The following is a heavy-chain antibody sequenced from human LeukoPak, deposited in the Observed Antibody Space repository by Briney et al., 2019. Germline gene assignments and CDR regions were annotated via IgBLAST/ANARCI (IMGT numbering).Heavy chain of an antibody. D-gene: IGHD5-18*01. V-gene: IGHV1-2*02. Sequence: ASVKVSCKASGYPFTGYYMHWVRQAPGQGLEWMGWINPNSGGTNYAQKFQGRVTMTRDTSIITVYMELTRLRSDDTAVYYCAREEDTAMVTDWFDPWGQGTLVTVSS. CDR2: INPNSGGT. CDR3: AREEDTAMVTDWFDP. CDR1: GYPFTGYY. J-gene: IGHJ5*02.